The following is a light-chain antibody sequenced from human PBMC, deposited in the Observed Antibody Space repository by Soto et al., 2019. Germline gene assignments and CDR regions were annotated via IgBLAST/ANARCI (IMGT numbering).Light chain of an antibody. CDR3: QHRSSWPLT. J-gene: IGKJ4*01. V-gene: IGKV3-11*01. CDR1: QSVSSY. Sequence: EIVLTQSLATLSLSPGERATLSRRASQSVSSYLAWYQQRPGQAPRLLIYDASNRATGIPARFSGSGSGTDFTLTISSLEPEDFAVYYCQHRSSWPLTFGGGTKVDIK. CDR2: DAS.